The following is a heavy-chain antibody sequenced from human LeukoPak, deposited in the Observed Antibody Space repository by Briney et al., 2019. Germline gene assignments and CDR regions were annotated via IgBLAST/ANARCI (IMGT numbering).Heavy chain of an antibody. CDR2: VSSSATTI. V-gene: IGHV3-11*01. Sequence: GGSLRLSCAASGFTFSDYYMSWIRQAPGKGLEWVSYVSSSATTIYYADSVKGRFTISRDNAKNSLYLQMNSLRAEDTAVYYCAREFAGAYYYDSSGYCDSWGQGTLVTVSS. D-gene: IGHD3-22*01. CDR3: AREFAGAYYYDSSGYCDS. J-gene: IGHJ4*02. CDR1: GFTFSDYY.